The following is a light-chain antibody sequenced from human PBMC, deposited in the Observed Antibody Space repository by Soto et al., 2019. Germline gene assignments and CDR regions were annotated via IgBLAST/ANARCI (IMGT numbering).Light chain of an antibody. CDR1: QGIGTE. J-gene: IGKJ1*01. CDR2: GTS. CDR3: LQDSSYPRT. Sequence: AIQMTPSPSSLSASVGDRVPITCRASQGIGTELGWYQQRPGKAPRLLIYGTSTLQYGVPSRFSGSGSNTDFTLIISSLQPEDFATYYCLQDSSYPRTFGQGTKVEIK. V-gene: IGKV1-6*01.